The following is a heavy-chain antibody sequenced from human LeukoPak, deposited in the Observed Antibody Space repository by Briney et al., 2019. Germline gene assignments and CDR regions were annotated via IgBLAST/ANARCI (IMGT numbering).Heavy chain of an antibody. CDR1: GFIFTDYY. Sequence: GASVKVSCKSSGFIFTDYYMHWVRQAPGQGLEWMGWINPNSGGTNYAQKFQGRVTMTRDTSISTAYMELSRLRSDDTAVYYCARSLRTYYYDSSGPIDAFDIWGQGTMVTVSS. J-gene: IGHJ3*02. D-gene: IGHD3-22*01. CDR3: ARSLRTYYYDSSGPIDAFDI. V-gene: IGHV1-2*02. CDR2: INPNSGGT.